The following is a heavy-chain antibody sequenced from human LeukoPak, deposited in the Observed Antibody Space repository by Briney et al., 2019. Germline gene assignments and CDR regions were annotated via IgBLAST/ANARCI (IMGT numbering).Heavy chain of an antibody. CDR2: INAGNGNT. V-gene: IGHV1-3*01. CDR1: GYTFTSYA. Sequence: ASVTVSCKASGYTFTSYAMHWVRQAPGQRLEWMGWINAGNGNTKYSQKFQGRVTITRDTSASTAYMELSSLRSEDTAVYYCARDEEYYDSSGYWGYFQHWGQGTLVTVSS. J-gene: IGHJ1*01. D-gene: IGHD3-22*01. CDR3: ARDEEYYDSSGYWGYFQH.